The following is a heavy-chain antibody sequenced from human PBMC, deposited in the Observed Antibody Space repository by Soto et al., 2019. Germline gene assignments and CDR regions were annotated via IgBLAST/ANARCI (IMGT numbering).Heavy chain of an antibody. CDR1: GFTFGGYA. CDR2: ISGTGSST. V-gene: IGHV3-23*01. CDR3: AKDSYGGNSGLYFDC. J-gene: IGHJ4*02. D-gene: IGHD2-21*02. Sequence: PGGSLRLSCAVSGFTFGGYAMTWVRQAPGKGLEWVSSISGTGSSTYYADSVKGRFTISRDNSKNTLYLQMSSLRAEDTAVYYCAKDSYGGNSGLYFDCWGLGSLVTVSS.